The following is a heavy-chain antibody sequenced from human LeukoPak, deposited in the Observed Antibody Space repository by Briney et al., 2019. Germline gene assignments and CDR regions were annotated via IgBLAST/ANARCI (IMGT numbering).Heavy chain of an antibody. D-gene: IGHD2-21*02. CDR3: ARFRTWGDKAFDY. Sequence: GGSLRLSCAASRFTFSSYSMNWVRQAPGKGLEWVSSISSSSSYIYYADSVKGRFTISRDSAKNSLYLQMNSLRAEDTAVYYCARFRTWGDKAFDYWGQGTLVTVSS. CDR1: RFTFSSYS. V-gene: IGHV3-21*01. J-gene: IGHJ4*02. CDR2: ISSSSSYI.